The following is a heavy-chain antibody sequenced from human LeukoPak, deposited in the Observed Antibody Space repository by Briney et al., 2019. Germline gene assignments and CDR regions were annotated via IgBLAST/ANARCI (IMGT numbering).Heavy chain of an antibody. CDR3: AKGPGTIISFSDY. V-gene: IGHV3-23*01. D-gene: IGHD2-8*01. CDR2: VSGSASNT. Sequence: PGGSLRLSCAASGFTFSNYAMSWVRQAPGKGLEWVSTVSGSASNTYYADSVKGRFTISRDNSKNTLYLQMNSLRAEDTAVYYCAKGPGTIISFSDYWGHGTLVTVSS. J-gene: IGHJ4*01. CDR1: GFTFSNYA.